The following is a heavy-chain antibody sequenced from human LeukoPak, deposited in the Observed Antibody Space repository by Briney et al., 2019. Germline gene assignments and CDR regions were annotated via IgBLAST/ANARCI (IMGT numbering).Heavy chain of an antibody. J-gene: IGHJ3*02. CDR2: IYTSGST. CDR3: AIRRPSSWYPVGAFDI. D-gene: IGHD6-13*01. Sequence: SETLSLTCTVSGGSISSYYWSWIRQPAGKGLEWIGRIYTSGSTNYNPSLKSRVIISVDKSKNQFSLKLSSVTAADTAVYYYAIRRPSSWYPVGAFDIWGQGTMVTVSS. V-gene: IGHV4-4*07. CDR1: GGSISSYY.